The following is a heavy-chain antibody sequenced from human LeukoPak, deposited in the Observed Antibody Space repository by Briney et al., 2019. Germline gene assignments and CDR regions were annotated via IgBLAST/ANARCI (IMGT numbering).Heavy chain of an antibody. J-gene: IGHJ5*02. V-gene: IGHV4-34*01. CDR2: INHSGST. CDR1: GGSFSGYY. D-gene: IGHD3-10*01. Sequence: PSETLSLTCALYGGSFSGYYWSWLRQPPGKGLEWLGEINHSGSTNYNPSLKSRVTISVDTSKNQFSLKLSSVTAAGTAVYYCARRTFYYYGSGSYRYQKNNWFDPWGQGTLVTVSS. CDR3: ARRTFYYYGSGSYRYQKNNWFDP.